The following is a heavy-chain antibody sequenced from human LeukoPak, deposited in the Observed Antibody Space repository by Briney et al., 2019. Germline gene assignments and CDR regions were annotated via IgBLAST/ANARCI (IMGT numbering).Heavy chain of an antibody. J-gene: IGHJ4*02. CDR3: ARAGDRSYGFHLATN. D-gene: IGHD5-18*01. Sequence: SETLSRTCTVSGGSVSGGRYYWSWIRQPPGKGLEWIGYIYDSGSTTYNPSLKSRVTISVDTSKNQFSLKLSSVTAADTAVYYCARAGDRSYGFHLATNWGQGTLVTVSS. CDR2: IYDSGST. CDR1: GGSVSGGRYY. V-gene: IGHV4-61*01.